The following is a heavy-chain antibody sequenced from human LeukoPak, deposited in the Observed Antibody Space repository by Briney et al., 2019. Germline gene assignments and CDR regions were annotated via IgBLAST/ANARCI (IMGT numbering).Heavy chain of an antibody. CDR2: IKQDGSEK. CDR3: AGTPGYCSGGSCYSPLY. CDR1: GFTFSSCW. Sequence: GGSLRLSCAASGFTFSSCWMSWVRQAPGKGLEWVANIKQDGSEKYYVDSVKGRFTISRDNAKNSLYLQMNSLRAEDTAVYYCAGTPGYCSGGSCYSPLYWGQGTLVTVSS. J-gene: IGHJ4*02. D-gene: IGHD2-15*01. V-gene: IGHV3-7*01.